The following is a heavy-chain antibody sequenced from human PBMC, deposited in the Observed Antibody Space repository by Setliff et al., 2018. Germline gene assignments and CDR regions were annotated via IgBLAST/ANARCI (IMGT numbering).Heavy chain of an antibody. CDR3: ARHDARGYYYYMDV. D-gene: IGHD3-10*01. V-gene: IGHV4-39*01. Sequence: PSETLSLTCTVSGGSISSSDFYWGWIRQPPGKGLEWIGSIYYSGTTYYNPSLKSPVTISIGTSKNQFSLELSSVTAADTAIYYCARHDARGYYYYMDVWGEGTTVTVSS. J-gene: IGHJ6*03. CDR2: IYYSGTT. CDR1: GGSISSSDFY.